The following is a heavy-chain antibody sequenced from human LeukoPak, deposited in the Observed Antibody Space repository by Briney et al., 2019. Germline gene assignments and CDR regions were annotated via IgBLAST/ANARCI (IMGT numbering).Heavy chain of an antibody. V-gene: IGHV4-4*07. D-gene: IGHD2-15*01. CDR2: IYTSGIT. Sequence: KTSETLSLTCTVSGGSISSYYWIWIRQPAGKGLEWIGRIYTSGITNYNPSLKSRVTMSVDTSKNQFSLKLSSVTAADTAVYYCARGLRYACSGGSCFLDYWGQGTQVTVSS. J-gene: IGHJ4*02. CDR1: GGSISSYY. CDR3: ARGLRYACSGGSCFLDY.